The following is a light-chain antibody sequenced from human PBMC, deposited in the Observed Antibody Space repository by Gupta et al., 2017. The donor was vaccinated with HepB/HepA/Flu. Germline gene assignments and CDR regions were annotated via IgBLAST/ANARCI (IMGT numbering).Light chain of an antibody. CDR3: AAWDDSLIGLV. CDR2: YDD. CDR1: SSNIGNNV. Sequence: QSVLTQPPSVSEAPRQRVTISCSGSSSNIGNNVVNWYQQLPGKSPKLLIYYDDLLPSGVSDRFSGSRSGTSASLAISGLQSEDEAEYYCAAWDDSLIGLVFGGGTKLTVL. V-gene: IGLV1-36*01. J-gene: IGLJ2*01.